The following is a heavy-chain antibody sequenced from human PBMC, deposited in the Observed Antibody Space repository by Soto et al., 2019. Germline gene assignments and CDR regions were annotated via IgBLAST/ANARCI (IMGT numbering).Heavy chain of an antibody. CDR3: ARELRIPYVYYYYYGMDV. D-gene: IGHD1-26*01. CDR1: GGSFSGYY. V-gene: IGHV4-34*01. Sequence: PSETLSLTCAVYGGSFSGYYWSWIRQPPGKGLEWIGEINHSGSTNYNPSLKSRVTISVDTSKNQFSLKLSSVTAADTAVYYCARELRIPYVYYYYYGMDVWGQGTTVTVSS. CDR2: INHSGST. J-gene: IGHJ6*02.